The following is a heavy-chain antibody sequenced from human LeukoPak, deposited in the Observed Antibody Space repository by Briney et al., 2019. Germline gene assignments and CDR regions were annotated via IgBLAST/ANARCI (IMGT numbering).Heavy chain of an antibody. V-gene: IGHV3-23*01. CDR1: GLTFSSQA. CDR2: VSNGCGSK. CDR3: AKPREGEGRSAVDI. D-gene: IGHD1-26*01. J-gene: IGHJ3*02. Sequence: GGTLSLTCAASGLTFSSQAINWVGQAQGKGREGVSGVSNGCGSKSYAASVKGRFTISRDNPQNTLYLQRNGLRAEDTGVYHCAKPREGEGRSAVDIWGEGKMVTVSS.